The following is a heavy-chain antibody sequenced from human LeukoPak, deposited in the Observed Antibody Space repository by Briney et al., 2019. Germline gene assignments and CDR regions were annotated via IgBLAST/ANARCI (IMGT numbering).Heavy chain of an antibody. CDR2: ISHYGSNK. CDR3: AKDGWENYDSSGYYPPYFDY. D-gene: IGHD3-22*01. Sequence: GRSLRLSCAASGFTFSSYGMHWVRQAPGKGLEWVAFISHYGSNKYYADSVKGRFTISRDNFKNTLYLQMNSLRTEDTAAYYTAKDGWENYDSSGYYPPYFDYWGQGTLVTVSS. J-gene: IGHJ4*02. V-gene: IGHV3-30*18. CDR1: GFTFSSYG.